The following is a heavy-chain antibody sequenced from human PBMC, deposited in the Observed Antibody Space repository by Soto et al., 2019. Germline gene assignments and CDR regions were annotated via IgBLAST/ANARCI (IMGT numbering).Heavy chain of an antibody. J-gene: IGHJ5*02. D-gene: IGHD6-19*01. Sequence: EVQLVESGGGLVQPGGSLRLSCAASGFSFSDHYMDWVRQAPGKGLEWVGRTRNKANSYTTEYAASVKGRVTISRDDSKNSLYLQMNSLKTEDTAVYYCARATYSSGWNCYDPWGQGTLVTVSS. V-gene: IGHV3-72*01. CDR3: ARATYSSGWNCYDP. CDR1: GFSFSDHY. CDR2: TRNKANSYTT.